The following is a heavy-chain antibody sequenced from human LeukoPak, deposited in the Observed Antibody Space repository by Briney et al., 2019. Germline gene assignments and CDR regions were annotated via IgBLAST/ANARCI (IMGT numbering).Heavy chain of an antibody. D-gene: IGHD2-2*01. CDR2: INPSGGST. CDR1: GYTFTSYY. J-gene: IGHJ5*02. V-gene: IGHV1-46*01. CDR3: ARSCSSTSCYEHENNWFDP. Sequence: ASVKVSCKASGYTFTSYYMHWVRQAPGQGLEWMGIINPSGGSTSYAQKFQGRVTITADESTSTAYMELSSLRSEDTAVYYCARSCSSTSCYEHENNWFDPWGQGTLVTVSS.